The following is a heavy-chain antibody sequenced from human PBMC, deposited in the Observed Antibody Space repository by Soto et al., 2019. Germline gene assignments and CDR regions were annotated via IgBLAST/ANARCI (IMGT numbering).Heavy chain of an antibody. CDR3: ARPRYDGRGTPFDH. Sequence: EVQLVESGGGLVQPGGSLRLSCAASGFTFSSYWMHWVRQAPGKGLVWVSRINGDGSTTSYADSVKGRFIISRDNAKKMLYLPINSLRAEDTAVYYCARPRYDGRGTPFDHWGQGTLVTVSS. D-gene: IGHD3-22*01. CDR2: INGDGSTT. J-gene: IGHJ4*02. CDR1: GFTFSSYW. V-gene: IGHV3-74*01.